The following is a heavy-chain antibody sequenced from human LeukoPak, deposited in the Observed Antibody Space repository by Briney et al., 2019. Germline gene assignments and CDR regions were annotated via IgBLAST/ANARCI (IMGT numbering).Heavy chain of an antibody. CDR2: IYYSGST. J-gene: IGHJ4*02. CDR1: GGSISSYY. V-gene: IGHV4-59*01. CDR3: ARESGYSSGWYSLVDY. D-gene: IGHD6-19*01. Sequence: SETLSLTCTVSGGSISSYYWSWIRQPPGKGLEWIGYIYYSGSTNYNPSLKSRVTISVDTSKNQFSLKLSSVTAADTAVYYCARESGYSSGWYSLVDYWGQGTLVTVPS.